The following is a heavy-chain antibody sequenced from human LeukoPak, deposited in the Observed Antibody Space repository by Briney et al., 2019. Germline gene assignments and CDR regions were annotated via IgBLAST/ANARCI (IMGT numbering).Heavy chain of an antibody. D-gene: IGHD6-19*01. V-gene: IGHV4-59*08. CDR3: ARHPSAVAGKTFDY. CDR2: IYYSGNT. J-gene: IGHJ4*02. CDR1: GGSLSSYY. Sequence: SETLSLTCSVSGGSLSSYYWSWTRQPPGKGLEWIGYIYYSGNTNYNPSLKSRVTISVDTSKNQFSLKLSSVTAADTAVYYCARHPSAVAGKTFDYWGQGTLVTVSS.